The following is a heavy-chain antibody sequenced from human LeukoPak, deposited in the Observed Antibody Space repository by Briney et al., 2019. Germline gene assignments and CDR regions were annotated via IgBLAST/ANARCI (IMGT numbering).Heavy chain of an antibody. CDR1: GGTFISYA. CDR3: ARDQRDITIFGVVIPPLYGMDV. J-gene: IGHJ6*02. D-gene: IGHD3-3*01. CDR2: IIPIFGTA. V-gene: IGHV1-69*13. Sequence: VASVTVSFKASGGTFISYAISWVRQAPGQGLEWMGGIIPIFGTANYAQKFQGRVTITADESTSTAYMELSSLRSEDTAVYYCARDQRDITIFGVVIPPLYGMDVWGQGTTVTVSS.